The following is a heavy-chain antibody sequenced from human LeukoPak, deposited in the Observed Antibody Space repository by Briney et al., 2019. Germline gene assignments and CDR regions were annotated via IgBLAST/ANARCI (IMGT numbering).Heavy chain of an antibody. J-gene: IGHJ3*02. V-gene: IGHV4-59*08. CDR1: GGSISSYY. Sequence: PSETLSLTCTVSGGSISSYYWSWIRQPPGKGLEWIGYIYYSGSTNYNPSLKSRVTISVDTSKNQFSLKLSSVTAADTAVFYCARQPAYSYAIDAFDIWGQGTMVTVSS. CDR2: IYYSGST. D-gene: IGHD5-18*01. CDR3: ARQPAYSYAIDAFDI.